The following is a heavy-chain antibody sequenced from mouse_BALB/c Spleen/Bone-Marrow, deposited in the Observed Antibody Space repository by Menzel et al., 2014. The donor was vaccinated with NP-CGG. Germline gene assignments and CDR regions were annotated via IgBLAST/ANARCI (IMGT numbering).Heavy chain of an antibody. J-gene: IGHJ4*01. V-gene: IGHV4-1*02. CDR1: GFDFSRYW. Sequence: EVQGVESGGGLVQPGGSLELSCAASGFDFSRYWMSWVRQAPGKGLEWIGEINPDSSTISYTPSLKDKFIISRDNAKNTLYLQMSKVRSEDTALYYCAGLGYYGTMDYWGQGTSVTVSS. CDR3: AGLGYYGTMDY. D-gene: IGHD1-1*01. CDR2: INPDSSTI.